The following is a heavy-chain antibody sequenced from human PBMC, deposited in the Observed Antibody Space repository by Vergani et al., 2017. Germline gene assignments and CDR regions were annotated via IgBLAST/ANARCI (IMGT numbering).Heavy chain of an antibody. D-gene: IGHD4-17*01. J-gene: IGHJ6*02. V-gene: IGHV1-69-2*01. Sequence: EVQLVQSGAEVKKPGATMKISCKVSGYTFTDHYMHWVKQAPGKGLGWMGLVDPEDGETIYAEKFKGRVTIAADTSTDTAHLELNSLRSEDTAVYYCATPQTVTTGGMEVWGQGTTVIVSS. CDR2: VDPEDGET. CDR3: ATPQTVTTGGMEV. CDR1: GYTFTDHY.